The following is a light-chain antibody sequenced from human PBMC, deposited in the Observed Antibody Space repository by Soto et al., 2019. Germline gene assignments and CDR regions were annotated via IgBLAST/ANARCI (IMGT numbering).Light chain of an antibody. V-gene: IGLV2-14*03. CDR2: NVY. CDR1: SSDVGAYNF. Sequence: QSVLTQPASVPGSPGQSITISCTGTSSDVGAYNFVSWHQQHPGKAPKLMIYNVYDRPSGISYRFSGSKSGNTASLTISGLQGEDEADYYCSAYTVSRTYVFGTGTKVTV. J-gene: IGLJ1*01. CDR3: SAYTVSRTYV.